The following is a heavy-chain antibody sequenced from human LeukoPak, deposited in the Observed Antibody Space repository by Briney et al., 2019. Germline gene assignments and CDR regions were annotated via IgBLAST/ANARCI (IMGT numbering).Heavy chain of an antibody. CDR2: IYHSGST. D-gene: IGHD1-26*01. Sequence: SETLSLTCIVSGYSISSGYYWGWIRQPPGKGLEWIGSIYHSGSTYYNPSLKRRVTISADTSKNQFSLKLSSVTAADTAVYYCAREERNYYYYYMDVWGQGTTVTVSS. V-gene: IGHV4-38-2*02. CDR1: GYSISSGYY. J-gene: IGHJ6*03. CDR3: AREERNYYYYYMDV.